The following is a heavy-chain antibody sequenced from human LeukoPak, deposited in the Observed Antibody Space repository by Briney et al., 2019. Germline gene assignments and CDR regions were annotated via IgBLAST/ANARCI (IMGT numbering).Heavy chain of an antibody. CDR2: INPNSGGT. Sequence: GASVKVSCKASGYTFTGYYMHWVRQAPGQGLEWMGWINPNSGGTNYAQKFQGRVTMTRDTSISTAYMELSRLRSDDTAVYYCARAFRSCSGGSCYFIYWGQGTLVTVSS. V-gene: IGHV1-2*02. D-gene: IGHD2-15*01. CDR3: ARAFRSCSGGSCYFIY. CDR1: GYTFTGYY. J-gene: IGHJ4*02.